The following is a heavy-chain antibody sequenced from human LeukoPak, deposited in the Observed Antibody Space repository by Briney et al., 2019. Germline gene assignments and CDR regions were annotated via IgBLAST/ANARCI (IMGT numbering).Heavy chain of an antibody. Sequence: KPSETLSLTCTVSGGSISSYYWSWIRQPPGKGLEWIGYIYYSGSTNYNTSLKSRVTISVETSKNQFSLKLSSVTAADTAVYYCARHKVLRYFDWLLPTAGYYGMDVWGKGTTVTVSS. CDR2: IYYSGST. D-gene: IGHD3-9*01. CDR3: ARHKVLRYFDWLLPTAGYYGMDV. CDR1: GGSISSYY. J-gene: IGHJ6*04. V-gene: IGHV4-59*01.